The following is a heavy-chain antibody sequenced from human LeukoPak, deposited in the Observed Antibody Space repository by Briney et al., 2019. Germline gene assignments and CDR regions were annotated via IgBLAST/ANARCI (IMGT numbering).Heavy chain of an antibody. J-gene: IGHJ3*02. CDR2: ISAYNGNT. CDR1: GYTFTSYG. CDR3: ARDRRSWYYDSSGYPNYDAFDI. V-gene: IGHV1-18*01. D-gene: IGHD3-22*01. Sequence: ASVKVSCRASGYTFTSYGISWVRQAPGEGLEWMGWISAYNGNTNYAQKLQGGVTMTTDTSTSTAYMELRSLRSDDTAVYYCARDRRSWYYDSSGYPNYDAFDIWGQGTMVTVSS.